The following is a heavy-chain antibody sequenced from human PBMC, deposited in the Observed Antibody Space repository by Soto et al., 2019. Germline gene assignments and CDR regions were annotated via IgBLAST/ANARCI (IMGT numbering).Heavy chain of an antibody. D-gene: IGHD2-2*01. J-gene: IGHJ6*02. V-gene: IGHV3-23*01. CDR2: ISGSGGST. CDR1: GFTFSSYA. CDR3: AREKADIVVVPAGLGMDV. Sequence: GGSLRLSCAASGFTFSSYAMSWVRQAPGKGLEWVSAISGSGGSTYYADSVKGRFTISRDNYKNTLYLQMNSLRAEDTAVYYCAREKADIVVVPAGLGMDVWGQGTTVTVSS.